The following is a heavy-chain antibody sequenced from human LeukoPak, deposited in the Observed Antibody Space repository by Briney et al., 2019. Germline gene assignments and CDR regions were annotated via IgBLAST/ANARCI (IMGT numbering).Heavy chain of an antibody. D-gene: IGHD3-10*01. CDR3: ARGHYYGSGSYWGYYYYYYYMDV. CDR1: GYTFTSYD. Sequence: ASVKVSCKASGYTFTSYDINWVRQATGQGLEWMGWMNPNSGNTGYAQKFQGRVTMTRNTSISTAYMELSSLRSEDTAVYYCARGHYYGSGSYWGYYYYYYYMDVWGKGTTVTISS. V-gene: IGHV1-8*01. J-gene: IGHJ6*03. CDR2: MNPNSGNT.